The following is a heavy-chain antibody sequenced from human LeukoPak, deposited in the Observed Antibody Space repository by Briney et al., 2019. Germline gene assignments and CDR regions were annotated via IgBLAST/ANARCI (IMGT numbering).Heavy chain of an antibody. D-gene: IGHD6-19*01. CDR2: ITSSSSYT. J-gene: IGHJ4*02. V-gene: IGHV3-11*06. CDR1: GFTFSDYY. CDR3: ARAAVAGTVHDY. Sequence: GGSLRLSCAASGFTFSDYYMSWIRQAPGKGLEWVSYITSSSSYTNYADSVKGRFTISRDNAKNSLYLQLNSLGAEDTAVYYCARAAVAGTVHDYWGQGTLVTVSS.